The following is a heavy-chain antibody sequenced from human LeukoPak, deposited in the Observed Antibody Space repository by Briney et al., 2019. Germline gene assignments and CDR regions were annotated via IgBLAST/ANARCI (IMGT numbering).Heavy chain of an antibody. CDR1: GFTFSSYS. V-gene: IGHV3-74*01. Sequence: GGSLRLSCAASGFTFSSYSMNWVRQAPGKGLVWVSCINTDGSSTRYADSVKGRFTMSRDNAKNTLYLQLNSLRAEDTAVYYCARTGSSWAFDIWGQGTMVTVSS. J-gene: IGHJ3*02. D-gene: IGHD6-6*01. CDR3: ARTGSSWAFDI. CDR2: INTDGSST.